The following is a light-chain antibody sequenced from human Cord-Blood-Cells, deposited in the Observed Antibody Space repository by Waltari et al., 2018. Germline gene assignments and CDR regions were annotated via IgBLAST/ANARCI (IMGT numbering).Light chain of an antibody. V-gene: IGKV1-33*01. CDR1: QDISNY. Sequence: DIQMTLSPSSLSASVGDRVTITCQASQDISNYLNWYQQKPGKDPKLLIYDASNLETGVPSRFSGSGSGTDFTFTISSLQPEDIATYYCQQYDNLPFPFGPGTKVDIK. J-gene: IGKJ3*01. CDR3: QQYDNLPFP. CDR2: DAS.